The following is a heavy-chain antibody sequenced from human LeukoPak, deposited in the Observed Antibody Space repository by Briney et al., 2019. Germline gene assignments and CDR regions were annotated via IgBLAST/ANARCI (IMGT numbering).Heavy chain of an antibody. V-gene: IGHV1-18*01. D-gene: IGHD2-2*01. CDR3: ARQGENLIDIVVVPAAIDY. Sequence: GASVKVSCKASGYTFTSYGISWVRQAPGQGLEWMGWISAYNGNTNYAQKLQGRVTMTRDTSISTAYMELSRLRSDDTAVYYCARQGENLIDIVVVPAAIDYWGQGTLVTVSS. J-gene: IGHJ4*02. CDR2: ISAYNGNT. CDR1: GYTFTSYG.